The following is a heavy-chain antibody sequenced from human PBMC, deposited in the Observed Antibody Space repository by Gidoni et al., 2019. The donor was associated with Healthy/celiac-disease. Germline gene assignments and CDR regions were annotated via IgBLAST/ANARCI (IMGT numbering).Heavy chain of an antibody. CDR2: INHSGST. CDR1: GGSFSGYY. CDR3: AIRRHPRRYYFDY. V-gene: IGHV4-34*01. D-gene: IGHD4-17*01. Sequence: QVQLQQWGSGLLKPSETLSLTCAVDGGSFSGYYWRWIRQPPGKGLEWIGEINHSGSTNYNPSLKSRVTISVDTSKNQFSLKLSSVTAADTAVYYCAIRRHPRRYYFDYWGQGTLVTVSS. J-gene: IGHJ4*02.